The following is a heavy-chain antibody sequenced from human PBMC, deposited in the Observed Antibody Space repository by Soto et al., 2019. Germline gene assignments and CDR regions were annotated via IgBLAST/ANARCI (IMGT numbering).Heavy chain of an antibody. CDR2: ISYDGSNK. CDR3: AKDRIQLWLGYYFDY. V-gene: IGHV3-30*18. CDR1: GFTFSSYG. Sequence: QVQLVESGGGVVQPGRSLRLSCAASGFTFSSYGMHWVRQAPGKGLEWVAVISYDGSNKYYADSVKGRFTISRDNSKNTLDLQMNSLRAEDTAVYYCAKDRIQLWLGYYFDYWGQGTLVTVSS. D-gene: IGHD5-18*01. J-gene: IGHJ4*02.